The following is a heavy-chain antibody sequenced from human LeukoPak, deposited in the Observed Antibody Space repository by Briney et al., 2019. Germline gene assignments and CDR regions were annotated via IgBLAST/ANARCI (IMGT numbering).Heavy chain of an antibody. D-gene: IGHD6-13*01. CDR1: RFTFSSYA. J-gene: IGHJ4*02. V-gene: IGHV3-23*01. CDR3: AKDGMGRSSNSDY. CDR2: ISGSGGST. Sequence: GGSLRLSCVASRFTFSSYAMSWVRQAPGKGLEWVSAISGSGGSTYYADSVKGRFTISRDNSKNTLYLQMKSLRAEDTAVYYCAKDGMGRSSNSDYWGQGTLVTVSS.